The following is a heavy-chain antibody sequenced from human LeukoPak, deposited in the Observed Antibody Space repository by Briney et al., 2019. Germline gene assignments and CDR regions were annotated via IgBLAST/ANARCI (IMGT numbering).Heavy chain of an antibody. Sequence: GGSLRLSCAASGFTFSSYDMHWVRQATGKGLEWVSAIGTAGDTYYPGSVKGRFTISRENAKNSLYLQMNSLRAGDTAVYYCARDPGEGYFDYWGQGTLVNVSS. D-gene: IGHD3-10*01. CDR1: GFTFSSYD. CDR2: IGTAGDT. V-gene: IGHV3-13*01. J-gene: IGHJ4*02. CDR3: ARDPGEGYFDY.